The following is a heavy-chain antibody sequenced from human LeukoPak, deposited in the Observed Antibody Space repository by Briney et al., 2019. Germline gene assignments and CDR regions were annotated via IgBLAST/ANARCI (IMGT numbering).Heavy chain of an antibody. CDR1: GFTFNNFA. J-gene: IGHJ4*02. D-gene: IGHD3-10*01. CDR2: MSYDGNNK. V-gene: IGHV3-30-3*01. Sequence: GGSLRLSCAASGFTFNNFAIHWVRQTPGKGLEWLAVMSYDGNNKYYADSVKGRFTISRDNTKSTLYLQMNSLRTGDTGVYYCARDGDAAIRGVNFDYWGQGTLVTVSS. CDR3: ARDGDAAIRGVNFDY.